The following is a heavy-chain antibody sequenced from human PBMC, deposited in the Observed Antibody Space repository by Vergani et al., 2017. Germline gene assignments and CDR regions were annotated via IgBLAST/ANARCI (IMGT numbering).Heavy chain of an antibody. CDR2: ISAYNGNT. CDR3: ARVRSIVVVPAANDYYGMDV. D-gene: IGHD2-2*01. Sequence: QVQLVQSGAEVKKPGASVKVSCKASGYTFTSYGISWVRQAPGQGLEWMGWISAYNGNTNYAQKLQGRVTMTTDTSTSTAYMEPRSLRSDDTAVYYCARVRSIVVVPAANDYYGMDVWGQGTTVTVSS. J-gene: IGHJ6*02. CDR1: GYTFTSYG. V-gene: IGHV1-18*01.